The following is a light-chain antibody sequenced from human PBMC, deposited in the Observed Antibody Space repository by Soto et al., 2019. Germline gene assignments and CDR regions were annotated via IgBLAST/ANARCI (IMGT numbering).Light chain of an antibody. J-gene: IGKJ2*01. Sequence: DIQMTQSPASLSASVGDRVTITCRASQSISSFLNWYQQKPGKAPKFLIYATSSVQSDVPSRFSGSGSGTDFTLTITSLQTEDFATYYCQQSFDTPFTSGQGTKLEIK. CDR1: QSISSF. CDR2: ATS. CDR3: QQSFDTPFT. V-gene: IGKV1-39*01.